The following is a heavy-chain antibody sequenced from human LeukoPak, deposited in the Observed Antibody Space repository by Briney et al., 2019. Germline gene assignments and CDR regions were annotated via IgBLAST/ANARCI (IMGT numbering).Heavy chain of an antibody. CDR1: GGSFSGYY. V-gene: IGHV4-34*01. J-gene: IGHJ4*02. Sequence: SETLSLTCAAYGGSFSGYYWSWIRQPPGKGLEWIGEINHSGSTNYNPSLKSRVTISVDTSKNQFSLKLSSVTAADTAVYYCARGSRAVAIDCWGQGTLVTVSS. CDR3: ARGSRAVAIDC. CDR2: INHSGST. D-gene: IGHD6-19*01.